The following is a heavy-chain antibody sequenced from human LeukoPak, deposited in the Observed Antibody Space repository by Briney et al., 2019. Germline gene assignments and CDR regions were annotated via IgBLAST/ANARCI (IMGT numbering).Heavy chain of an antibody. J-gene: IGHJ4*02. CDR1: GFIFSNYT. CDR2: ISSRGSSV. V-gene: IGHV3-21*01. D-gene: IGHD6-13*01. CDR3: ATTLNIATPGHL. Sequence: GGSLRLSCAASGFIFSNYTMNWVRQAPGKGLEWVSSISSRGSSVYYTRSVKGRFTISRDNAKNSLYLQLSSLRAEDTGVYYCATTLNIATPGHLWGQGALVTVSS.